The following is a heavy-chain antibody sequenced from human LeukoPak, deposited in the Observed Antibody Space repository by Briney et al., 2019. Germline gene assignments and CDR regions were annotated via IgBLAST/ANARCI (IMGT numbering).Heavy chain of an antibody. V-gene: IGHV5-51*01. D-gene: IGHD1-1*01. CDR1: GYSFDNYW. CDR2: IYPGDSDT. Sequence: GDSLKISCKASGYSFDNYWIAWVRQMPGKGLECLGIIYPGDSDTRYSPPFRGQVIISVDKSINTAYLQWSSLKASDTAMYYCARRLGTGTPDYWGQGTPVTVSS. J-gene: IGHJ4*02. CDR3: ARRLGTGTPDY.